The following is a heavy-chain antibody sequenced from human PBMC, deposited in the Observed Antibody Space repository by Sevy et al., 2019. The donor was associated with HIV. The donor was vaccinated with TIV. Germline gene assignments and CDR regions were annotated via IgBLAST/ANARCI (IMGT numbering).Heavy chain of an antibody. J-gene: IGHJ5*02. CDR1: GFTFSKYW. Sequence: GGSLRLSCAASGFTFSKYWMSWVRQAPGKGLEWVANIKPDGSDKYYVGSLKGRFTIYRDIAKNSLYLEMNNLGAEDTAVYYCARVIDYGELGNWFDPWGQGTLVTVSS. CDR3: ARVIDYGELGNWFDP. CDR2: IKPDGSDK. D-gene: IGHD4-17*01. V-gene: IGHV3-7*01.